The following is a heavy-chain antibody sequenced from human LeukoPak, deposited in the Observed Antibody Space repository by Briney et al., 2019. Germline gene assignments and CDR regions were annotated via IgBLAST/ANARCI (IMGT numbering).Heavy chain of an antibody. V-gene: IGHV3-23*01. Sequence: PGGSLRLSCTTSGFAFSNYAMNWVRQAPGKGPEWVSGISGFNTYYADSVKGRFTIFRDNSKNVLYLQMDRLRAEDTAVYYCAKGSSGWFHTYFDYWGQGTLVTVSS. CDR3: AKGSSGWFHTYFDY. J-gene: IGHJ4*02. CDR1: GFAFSNYA. D-gene: IGHD6-19*01. CDR2: ISGFNT.